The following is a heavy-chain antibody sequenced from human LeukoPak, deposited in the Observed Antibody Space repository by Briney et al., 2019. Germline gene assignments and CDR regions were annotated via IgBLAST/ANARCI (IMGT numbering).Heavy chain of an antibody. CDR2: IYSSGST. V-gene: IGHV4-4*07. J-gene: IGHJ1*01. D-gene: IGHD2-8*01. CDR1: GGSISSYY. Sequence: SETLSLTCTVSGGSISSYYWSWIRQPAGKGLEWIGRIYSSGSTNYNPSLKSRVTMSVDTSKNQFSLKVTSVTAADTAVYYCARVGYASSAIYFQQWGQGTLVSVSS. CDR3: ARVGYASSAIYFQQ.